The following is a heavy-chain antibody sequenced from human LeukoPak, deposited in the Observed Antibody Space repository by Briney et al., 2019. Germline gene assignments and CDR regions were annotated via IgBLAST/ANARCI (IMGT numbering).Heavy chain of an antibody. CDR2: IYPGDSDI. CDR3: ARRRGYTSSWFDY. D-gene: IGHD6-13*01. J-gene: IGHJ5*01. CDR1: GYSFTNYW. V-gene: IGHV5-51*01. Sequence: GESLKISCKSSGYSFTNYWIAWVRQMPGKGLEWMGIIYPGDSDIRYSPSFQGQVTISADKSISTAYLQWSSLKASDTAIYYCARRRGYTSSWFDYRGQGTLVTVSS.